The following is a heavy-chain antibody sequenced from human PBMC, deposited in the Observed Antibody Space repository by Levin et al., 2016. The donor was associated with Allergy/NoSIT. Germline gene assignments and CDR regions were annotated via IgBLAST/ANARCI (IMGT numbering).Heavy chain of an antibody. J-gene: IGHJ2*01. CDR1: GFTFSSYG. CDR3: AKEGPVVARGWYFDL. D-gene: IGHD2-15*01. Sequence: GESLKISCAASGFTFSSYGMHWVRQAPGKGLEWVAVISYDGSNKYYADSVKGRFTISRDNSKNTLYLQMNSLRAEDTAVYYCAKEGPVVARGWYFDLWGRGTLVTGLL. CDR2: ISYDGSNK. V-gene: IGHV3-30*18.